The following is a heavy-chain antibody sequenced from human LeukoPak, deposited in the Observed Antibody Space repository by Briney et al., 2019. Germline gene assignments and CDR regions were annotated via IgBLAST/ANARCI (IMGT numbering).Heavy chain of an antibody. V-gene: IGHV3-30*04. J-gene: IGHJ4*02. Sequence: GGSLRLSCAASGFTFSSYAMHWVRQAPGKGLEWVAVIPYDGSNKYYADSVKGRFTISRDNSKNTLYLQMNSLRAEDTAVYYCASLPYSSGWYGFDYWGQGTLVTVSS. D-gene: IGHD6-19*01. CDR2: IPYDGSNK. CDR1: GFTFSSYA. CDR3: ASLPYSSGWYGFDY.